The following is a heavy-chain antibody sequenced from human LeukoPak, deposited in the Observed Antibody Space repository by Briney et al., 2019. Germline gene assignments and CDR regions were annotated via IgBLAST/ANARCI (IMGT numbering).Heavy chain of an antibody. CDR2: ISSGSANI. Sequence: PGGSLRLSCEASGFTFSTYSMNWVRQAPGKGPEWVAHISSGSANIYYADSVKGRFTISRDNAKNSLYLQMNSLRAEDTAVYYCARDGGSGADYWGQGTLVSVSS. V-gene: IGHV3-48*04. J-gene: IGHJ4*02. CDR3: ARDGGSGADY. CDR1: GFTFSTYS. D-gene: IGHD3-16*01.